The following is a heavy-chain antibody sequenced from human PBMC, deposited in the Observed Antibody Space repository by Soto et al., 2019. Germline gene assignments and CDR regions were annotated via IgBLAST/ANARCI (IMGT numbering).Heavy chain of an antibody. Sequence: GGSLRLSCAASGFTFSSYWMSWVRQAPGKGLEWVSGVSASGLNTDYADPVKGRFYISRDNSKNTVSLHMNSLRAEDTALYYCVRDHNWAFDYWAPGTLVTVSS. CDR3: VRDHNWAFDY. CDR1: GFTFSSYW. V-gene: IGHV3-23*01. J-gene: IGHJ4*02. CDR2: VSASGLNT. D-gene: IGHD1-20*01.